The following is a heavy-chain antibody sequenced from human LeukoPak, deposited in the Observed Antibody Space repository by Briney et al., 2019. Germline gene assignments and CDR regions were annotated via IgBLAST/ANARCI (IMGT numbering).Heavy chain of an antibody. J-gene: IGHJ4*02. V-gene: IGHV1-2*02. CDR3: ARALAATGTPFDY. Sequence: ASVKVSCKASGYTFTGYYIHWVRQAPGQGLEWMGWISPRSGGTNFAQKFQGRVTMTRDTSISTAYMELSRLRSDDTAVYYCARALAATGTPFDYWGQGTLVTVSS. CDR2: ISPRSGGT. CDR1: GYTFTGYY. D-gene: IGHD6-13*01.